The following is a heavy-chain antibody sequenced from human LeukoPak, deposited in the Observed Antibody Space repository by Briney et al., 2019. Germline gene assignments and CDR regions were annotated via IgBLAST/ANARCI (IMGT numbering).Heavy chain of an antibody. Sequence: ASETVSLTCTVSGGSISNYDWSWIRQPPGKGLEWIGYIYYRGSTNYNPSLRSRVTISLDTSRNNLPLKLSSVTASDTAVYYCASVGSSGYYPDFWGQGTLVTVSS. CDR1: GGSISNYD. V-gene: IGHV4-59*12. D-gene: IGHD3-22*01. J-gene: IGHJ4*02. CDR3: ASVGSSGYYPDF. CDR2: IYYRGST.